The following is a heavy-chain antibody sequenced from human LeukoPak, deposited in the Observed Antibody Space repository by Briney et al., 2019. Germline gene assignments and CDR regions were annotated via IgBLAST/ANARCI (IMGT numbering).Heavy chain of an antibody. CDR1: GFTFSSYS. D-gene: IGHD1-26*01. J-gene: IGHJ3*02. V-gene: IGHV3-21*01. Sequence: PGGSLRLSCAASGFTFSSYSMNWVRQAPGKGLEWVSSISSSSSYIYYADSVKGRFTISRDNAKNSLYLQMSSLRAEDTAVYYCARTRAGSPDAFDIWGQGTMVTVSS. CDR2: ISSSSSYI. CDR3: ARTRAGSPDAFDI.